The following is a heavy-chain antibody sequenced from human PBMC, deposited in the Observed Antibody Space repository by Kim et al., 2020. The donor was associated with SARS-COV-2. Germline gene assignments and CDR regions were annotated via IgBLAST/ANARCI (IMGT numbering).Heavy chain of an antibody. J-gene: IGHJ2*01. Sequence: YADSAKGRFTISRDNSKNTLYIQMDSLRAEDTAVYYCGRMPVAGSWYFDLWGRGTLVIVTS. D-gene: IGHD6-19*01. V-gene: IGHV3-23*01. CDR3: GRMPVAGSWYFDL.